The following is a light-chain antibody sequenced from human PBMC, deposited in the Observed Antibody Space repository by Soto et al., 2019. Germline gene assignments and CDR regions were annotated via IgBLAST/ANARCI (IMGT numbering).Light chain of an antibody. CDR2: GTS. V-gene: IGKV3-20*01. J-gene: IGKJ5*01. CDR3: HQDGNPAST. Sequence: DMVMTQSPDSLAVSLGERATVNCRASERIYSAYLGWYQQKPGQAPRLLIYGTSSRATGIPDRFSGSGSGTDFTLTISKMEGEESGRDYVHQDGNPASTVAEGTRLEIK. CDR1: ERIYSAY.